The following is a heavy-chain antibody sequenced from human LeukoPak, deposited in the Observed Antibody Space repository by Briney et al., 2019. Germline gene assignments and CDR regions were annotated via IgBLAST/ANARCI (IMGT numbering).Heavy chain of an antibody. Sequence: GGSLRLSCAASGFTFSSYAMSWVRQAPGKGLEWVSAISGSGGSTYYADSVKGRFTISRDNSKNTLYLQMNSLRAEDTAVYYRAKDKATVVTGGCFDYWGQGTLVTVSS. V-gene: IGHV3-23*01. CDR3: AKDKATVVTGGCFDY. CDR2: ISGSGGST. D-gene: IGHD4-23*01. CDR1: GFTFSSYA. J-gene: IGHJ4*02.